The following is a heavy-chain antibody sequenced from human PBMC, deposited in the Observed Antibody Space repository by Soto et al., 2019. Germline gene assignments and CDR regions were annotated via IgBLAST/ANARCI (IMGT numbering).Heavy chain of an antibody. J-gene: IGHJ4*02. D-gene: IGHD5-12*01. CDR2: INPNSGGT. V-gene: IGHV1-2*04. CDR1: GYTFTGYY. Sequence: ASVKVSCKASGYTFTGYYMHWVRQAPGQGLEWMGWINPNSGGTNYAQKFQGWVTMTRDTSISTAYMELSRLRSDDTAVYYCATTRDSGYDYPYFDYWGQGTMVTVYS. CDR3: ATTRDSGYDYPYFDY.